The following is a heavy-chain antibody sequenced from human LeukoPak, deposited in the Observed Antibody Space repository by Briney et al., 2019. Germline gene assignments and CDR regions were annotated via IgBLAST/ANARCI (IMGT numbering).Heavy chain of an antibody. V-gene: IGHV5-51*01. Sequence: GESLKISCKGSGYSFTNNWIGWVRQMPGTGLEWMGIIYLADSNTRYSPSFQGQVTISANKSISTAYLQWSSLKPSDTALYYCARPTPYSTSSGYYFDYWAQGTLVTVSS. CDR3: ARPTPYSTSSGYYFDY. CDR1: GYSFTNNW. J-gene: IGHJ4*02. CDR2: IYLADSNT. D-gene: IGHD6-6*01.